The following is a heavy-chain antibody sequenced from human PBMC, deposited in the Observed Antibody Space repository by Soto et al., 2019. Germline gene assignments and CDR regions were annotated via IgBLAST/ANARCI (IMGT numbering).Heavy chain of an antibody. CDR3: ARRAFGSSRSFDI. CDR2: ISDGGDLT. V-gene: IGHV3-23*01. CDR1: GYTFTGYY. D-gene: IGHD6-6*01. Sequence: SCKASGYTFTGYYMHWVRQAPERGLEWVSGISDGGDLTYNADSVRGRFTISRDNSKNTLFLQMNSLRVEDTAVYYCARRAFGSSRSFDIWGQGTMVTVSS. J-gene: IGHJ3*02.